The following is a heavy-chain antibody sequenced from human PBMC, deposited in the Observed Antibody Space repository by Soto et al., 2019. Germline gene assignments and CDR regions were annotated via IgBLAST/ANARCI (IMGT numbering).Heavy chain of an antibody. J-gene: IGHJ6*02. D-gene: IGHD1-26*01. CDR2: IYYSGST. V-gene: IGHV4-61*01. Sequence: SETLSLTCTVSGGSVSSGTYYWSWIRQPPGKGLEWIGYIYYSGSTNYNPSLKSRVTISVDTSKNQFTLKLSSVTAADTAVYYCARDVAGATRDYYYGMDVWGQGTTVTVSS. CDR1: GGSVSSGTYY. CDR3: ARDVAGATRDYYYGMDV.